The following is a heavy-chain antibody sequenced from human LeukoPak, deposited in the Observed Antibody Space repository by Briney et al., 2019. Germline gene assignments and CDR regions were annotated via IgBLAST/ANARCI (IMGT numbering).Heavy chain of an antibody. V-gene: IGHV4-59*11. CDR1: GGSISSHY. D-gene: IGHD4-23*01. CDR3: ARETTVVTPGRSDVFDI. J-gene: IGHJ3*02. Sequence: PSETLSLTCTVSGGSISSHYWNWIRQPPGRGLEWIGYIYYSGSTNYNPSLKSRVTISVDTSKNQFSLKLSSVTAADTAVYYCARETTVVTPGRSDVFDIWGQGTMVTVSS. CDR2: IYYSGST.